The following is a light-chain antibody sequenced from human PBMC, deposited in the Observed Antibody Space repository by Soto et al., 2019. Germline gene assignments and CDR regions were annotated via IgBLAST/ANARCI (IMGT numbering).Light chain of an antibody. CDR3: QQYNNWPGT. J-gene: IGKJ1*01. Sequence: EIVMTQSPVTLSLSPGERATLSCRASESVSNNLAWYQQKAGQAPRLLIYGAPTRATGIPARFSGSGSGTEFTLTISSLQSEDFAVYYCQQYNNWPGTFGQGTKVDIK. CDR1: ESVSNN. CDR2: GAP. V-gene: IGKV3-15*01.